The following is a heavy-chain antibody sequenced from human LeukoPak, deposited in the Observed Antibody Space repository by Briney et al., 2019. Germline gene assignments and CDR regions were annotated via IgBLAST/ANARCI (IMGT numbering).Heavy chain of an antibody. CDR2: INGDGRNI. D-gene: IGHD3-9*01. CDR3: TRDLMDYDVSTGLHHYYMDV. V-gene: IGHV3-74*01. CDR1: GFTFSSYW. J-gene: IGHJ6*02. Sequence: GGSLRLSCVASGFTFSSYWMHWVRQDPRKELVWVSRINGDGRNINYADSVRGRFTISRDNAKNTLYLQMNTLRVEDTAVYYCTRDLMDYDVSTGLHHYYMDVWGQGTTVTVSS.